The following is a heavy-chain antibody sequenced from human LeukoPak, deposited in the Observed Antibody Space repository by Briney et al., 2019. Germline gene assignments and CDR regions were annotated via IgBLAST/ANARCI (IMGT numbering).Heavy chain of an antibody. D-gene: IGHD3-3*01. CDR2: IKSKTDGGTT. CDR1: GFTFSNVW. Sequence: KPGGSLRLSCAASGFTFSNVWMSWVRQAPGKGLEWVGRIKSKTDGGTTDYAAPVKGRFTISRDDSKNTLYLQMNSLKTEDTAVYYCTTGRRFLEWLPKMGEDYFDYWGQGTLVTVSS. V-gene: IGHV3-15*01. J-gene: IGHJ4*02. CDR3: TTGRRFLEWLPKMGEDYFDY.